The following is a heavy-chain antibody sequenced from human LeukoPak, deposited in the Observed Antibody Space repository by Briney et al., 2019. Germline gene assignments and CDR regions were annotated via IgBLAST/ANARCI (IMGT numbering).Heavy chain of an antibody. CDR2: IYYSGST. D-gene: IGHD6-13*01. V-gene: IGHV4-61*08. CDR3: ARSSSGSSWYYY. CDR1: GGSISSGGYY. J-gene: IGHJ4*02. Sequence: PSETLSLTCTVSGGSISSGGYYWSWIRQHPGKGLEWIGYIYYSGSTNYNPSLKSRVTISVDTSKNQFSLKLSSVTAADTAVYYCARSSSGSSWYYYWGQGTLVTVSS.